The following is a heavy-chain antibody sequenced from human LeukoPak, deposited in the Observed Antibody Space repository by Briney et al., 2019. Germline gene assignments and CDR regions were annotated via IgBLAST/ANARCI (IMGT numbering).Heavy chain of an antibody. Sequence: MSSETLSLTCNVSSGSLRENYWSWIRQSPGKGLEWIAEINHSGSTNYNPSLKSRVTISADTSKNQFSLRLSSVTAADTAVYYCARLQFLSGGYYAFDSWGQGSQVPVSS. J-gene: IGHJ4*02. D-gene: IGHD3-3*01. CDR3: ARLQFLSGGYYAFDS. CDR1: SGSLRENY. V-gene: IGHV4-34*01. CDR2: INHSGST.